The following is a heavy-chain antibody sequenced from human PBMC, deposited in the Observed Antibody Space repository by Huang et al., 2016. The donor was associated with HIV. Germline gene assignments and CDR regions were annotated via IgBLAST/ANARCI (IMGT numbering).Heavy chain of an antibody. CDR2: MNPYSGNT. CDR3: VRGWYIAALPYFDY. D-gene: IGHD6-6*01. J-gene: IGHJ4*02. CDR1: GYSFASYD. Sequence: QVQLVQSGAEVRKPGASVKVSCEASGYSFASYDINWVRQATGQGLEWRGWMNPYSGNTGYAQKFQGRVTMTRNTSISTAYMELSSLRSEDTAKYFCVRGWYIAALPYFDYWGQGTLVTVSS. V-gene: IGHV1-8*01.